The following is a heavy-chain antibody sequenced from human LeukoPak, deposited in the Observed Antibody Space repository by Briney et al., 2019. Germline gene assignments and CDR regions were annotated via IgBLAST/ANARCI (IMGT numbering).Heavy chain of an antibody. CDR3: ARALDGIWYLDL. CDR1: GFTFSSYS. D-gene: IGHD6-19*01. Sequence: GGSLKLSCAASGFTFSSYSMNWVRQAPGKGLEWVSSISSSSSYIYYADSVKGRFTISRDNAKNSLYLQMNSLRAEDTAVYYCARALDGIWYLDLWGRGTLVTVSS. CDR2: ISSSSSYI. V-gene: IGHV3-21*01. J-gene: IGHJ2*01.